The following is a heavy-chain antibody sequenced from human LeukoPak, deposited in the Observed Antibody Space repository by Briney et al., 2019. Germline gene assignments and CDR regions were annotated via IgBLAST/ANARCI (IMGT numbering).Heavy chain of an antibody. D-gene: IGHD6-19*01. CDR3: ARLAVADYYFDY. CDR2: INPNSGGT. CDR1: GYSFTSYW. V-gene: IGHV1-2*02. J-gene: IGHJ4*02. Sequence: GESLKISCKGSGYSFTSYWIGWVRQAPGQGLEWMGWINPNSGGTNYAQKFQGRVTMTRDTSISTAYMELSRLRSDDTAVYYCARLAVADYYFDYWGQGTLVTVSS.